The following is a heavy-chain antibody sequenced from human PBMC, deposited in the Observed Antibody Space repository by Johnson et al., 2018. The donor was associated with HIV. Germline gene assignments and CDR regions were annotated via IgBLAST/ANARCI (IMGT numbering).Heavy chain of an antibody. Sequence: QVQLVESGGGLVQPGASLRLSCAASGFAFSSYAMHWVRQAPGKGLEWVAVISYDGSNKYYADSVKGRFTISRDNSKNSLYLQMNSLRAEDTAVYYCARDPAHCGGDCYPSDAFDIWGQGTMVTVSS. CDR1: GFAFSSYA. D-gene: IGHD2-21*02. CDR3: ARDPAHCGGDCYPSDAFDI. J-gene: IGHJ3*02. CDR2: ISYDGSNK. V-gene: IGHV3-30*04.